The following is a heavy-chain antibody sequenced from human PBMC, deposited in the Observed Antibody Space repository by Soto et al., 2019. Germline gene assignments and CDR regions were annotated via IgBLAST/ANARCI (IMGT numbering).Heavy chain of an antibody. CDR3: ARDSYYYDRLDY. Sequence: PGGSRRPSFPATPFPFDDYVLSWVRQAPGKGLEWVSGINWNGGSTGYADSVKGRFTISRDNAKNSLYLQMNSLRAEDTALYYCARDSYYYDRLDYWGQGT. CDR1: PFPFDDYV. J-gene: IGHJ4*02. D-gene: IGHD3-22*01. V-gene: IGHV3-20*03. CDR2: INWNGGST.